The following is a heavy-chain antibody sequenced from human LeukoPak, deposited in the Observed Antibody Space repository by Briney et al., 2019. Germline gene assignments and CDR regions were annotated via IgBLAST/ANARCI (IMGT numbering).Heavy chain of an antibody. D-gene: IGHD3-3*01. CDR1: GFIFTDHW. V-gene: IGHV3-74*01. CDR3: VRERNNFWSGHHSIFDS. Sequence: GSLRLSCAASGFIFTDHWMHWVRQAPGKGLVWLSRINNDGSSTIYADSVKGRFTFSRDNAENTLFLEMSSLRVEDTAVYYCVRERNNFWSGHHSIFDSWGQGTLVTVSS. J-gene: IGHJ4*02. CDR2: INNDGSST.